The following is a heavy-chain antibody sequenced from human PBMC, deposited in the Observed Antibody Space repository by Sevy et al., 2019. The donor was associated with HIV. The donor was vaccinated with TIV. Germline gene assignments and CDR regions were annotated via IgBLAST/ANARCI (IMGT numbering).Heavy chain of an antibody. Sequence: GGSLRLSCAASGFTFDDYAMHWVRQAPGKGLEWVSGISWNSGSICYADSVKGRFTISRDNAKNSLYLQMNSLRAEDTALYYCAKVPGDCSGGSCYDYWGQGTLVTVSS. CDR2: ISWNSGSI. CDR3: AKVPGDCSGGSCYDY. V-gene: IGHV3-9*01. J-gene: IGHJ4*02. D-gene: IGHD2-15*01. CDR1: GFTFDDYA.